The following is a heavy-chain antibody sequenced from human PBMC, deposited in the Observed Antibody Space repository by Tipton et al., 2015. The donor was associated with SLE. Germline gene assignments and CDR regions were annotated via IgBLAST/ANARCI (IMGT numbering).Heavy chain of an antibody. CDR2: ISSSSSYI. D-gene: IGHD2-21*01. J-gene: IGHJ3*02. Sequence: QLVQSGGGLVKPGGSLRLSCAASGFTFSSYGMNWVRQAPGKGLEWVSSISSSSSYIHYADSMKGRFTISRDNAKNSLYLQMNSLRAEDTAVYYCARGNWHRAAFDIWGQGTMVTVSS. V-gene: IGHV3-21*04. CDR1: GFTFSSYG. CDR3: ARGNWHRAAFDI.